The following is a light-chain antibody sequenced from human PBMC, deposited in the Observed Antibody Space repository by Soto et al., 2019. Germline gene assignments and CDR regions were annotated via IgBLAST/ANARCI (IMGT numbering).Light chain of an antibody. Sequence: EIVLRQSPGTLSLAPGERASLSCRARESVDSNYLAWLQQKPGQAPRLLIYGASSRATGIPDRFSGSGSGTDFTLTINSLEPEDFGVYYCQQYGRSPPITFGQGTRLEI. CDR3: QQYGRSPPIT. V-gene: IGKV3-20*01. CDR2: GAS. J-gene: IGKJ5*01. CDR1: ESVDSNY.